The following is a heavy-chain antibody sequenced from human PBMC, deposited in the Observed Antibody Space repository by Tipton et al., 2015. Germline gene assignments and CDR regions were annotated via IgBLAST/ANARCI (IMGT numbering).Heavy chain of an antibody. J-gene: IGHJ4*02. V-gene: IGHV3-53*01. CDR1: GFTVYNAY. CDR2: IYGGSTT. CDR3: ARDGVDRYFDY. D-gene: IGHD3-3*01. Sequence: QLVQSGGGLIQPGGSLRLSCAVSGFTVYNAYMSWVRQAPGKGLEWVSVIYGGSTTSYADSVKGRFTISRDNPKNTLYLHMINLRAEDTAVYYCARDGVDRYFDYWGQGTLVTVSS.